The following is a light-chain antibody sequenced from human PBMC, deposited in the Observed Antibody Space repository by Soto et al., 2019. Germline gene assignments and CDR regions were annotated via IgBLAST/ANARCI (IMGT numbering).Light chain of an antibody. CDR1: QTVTNDY. CDR3: QQYGSSPGT. Sequence: EIVLAQAPGTMSLSPWERATLSCRASQTVTNDYLAWYQQQHGQAPRLLIFGASSSASDIPARFSGSWSGTDFTLTISRLEPEYFAEYHWQQYGSSPGTFVQGTKVEIK. V-gene: IGKV3-20*01. J-gene: IGKJ1*01. CDR2: GAS.